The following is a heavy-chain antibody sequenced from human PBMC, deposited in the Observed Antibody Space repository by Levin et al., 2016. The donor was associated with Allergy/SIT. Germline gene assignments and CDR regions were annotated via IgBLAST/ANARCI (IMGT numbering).Heavy chain of an antibody. D-gene: IGHD6-25*01. CDR1: GGSISSYY. CDR3: ARERYSSGADY. J-gene: IGHJ4*02. Sequence: SETLSLTCTVSGGSISSYYWSWIRQPPGKGLEWIGYIYYSGSTNYNPSLKSRVTISVDTSKNQFSLNLNSVTAADTAVYYCARERYSSGADYWGQGTLVTVSS. CDR2: IYYSGST. V-gene: IGHV4-59*01.